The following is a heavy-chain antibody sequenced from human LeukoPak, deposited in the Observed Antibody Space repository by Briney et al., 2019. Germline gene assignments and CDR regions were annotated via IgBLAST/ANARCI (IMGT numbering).Heavy chain of an antibody. CDR1: GFTFSSYS. CDR3: ARDHGGYYDSSGYYYVIGYFDY. CDR2: ISSSSSYI. D-gene: IGHD3-22*01. V-gene: IGHV3-21*01. J-gene: IGHJ4*02. Sequence: GGSLRHTCAASGFTFSSYSMNWVRQAPRKGLEWVSAISSSSSYIHYADSVKGRFTISRDNAKNSLYLQMNSLRAEDTAVYYCARDHGGYYDSSGYYYVIGYFDYWGQGTLVTVSS.